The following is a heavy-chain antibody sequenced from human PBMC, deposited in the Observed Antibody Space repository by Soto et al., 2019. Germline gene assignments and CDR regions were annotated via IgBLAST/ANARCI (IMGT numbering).Heavy chain of an antibody. CDR3: ARDKELGVRGVIGGGFMS. CDR2: IWYDGSNK. Sequence: GGSLRLSCAASGFTFSSYGMHWVRQAPGKGLEWVAVIWYDGSNKYYADSVKGRFTISRDNSKNTLYLQMNSLRAEDTAVYYCARDKELGVRGVIGGGFMSWGQGTLVTVSS. CDR1: GFTFSSYG. D-gene: IGHD3-10*01. J-gene: IGHJ5*02. V-gene: IGHV3-33*01.